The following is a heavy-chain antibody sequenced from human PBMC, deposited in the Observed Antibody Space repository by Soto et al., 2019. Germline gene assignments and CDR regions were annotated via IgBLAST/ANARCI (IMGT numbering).Heavy chain of an antibody. V-gene: IGHV1-8*01. J-gene: IGHJ4*02. Sequence: ALVNGDRKAAGYTMTSDDVDWGRQATGQGLEWMGWMNPNSGNTGYAQKFQGRVTMTRNTSISTAYMELSSLRSEDTAVYYCARAWGTPRDYWGQGTLVTVSS. CDR3: ARAWGTPRDY. CDR1: GYTMTSDD. CDR2: MNPNSGNT. D-gene: IGHD3-16*01.